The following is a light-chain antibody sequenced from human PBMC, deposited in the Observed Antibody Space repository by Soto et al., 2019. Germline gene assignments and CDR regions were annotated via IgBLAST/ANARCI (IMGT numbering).Light chain of an antibody. J-gene: IGLJ1*01. V-gene: IGLV2-23*02. CDR1: SSDVGNYNL. CDR3: CSYAGDSTPYV. Sequence: QSVLTQPASVSGSPGLSITISCTGTSSDVGNYNLVSWYQQHPGKAPKLMIYEVSKRPSGVSNRFSGSKSGNTASLTISGLQAEDEADYYCCSYAGDSTPYVFGTGTKATVL. CDR2: EVS.